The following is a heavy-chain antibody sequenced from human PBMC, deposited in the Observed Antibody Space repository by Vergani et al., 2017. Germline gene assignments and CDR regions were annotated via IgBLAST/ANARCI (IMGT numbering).Heavy chain of an antibody. J-gene: IGHJ6*02. CDR3: ARSWCSGGSCSAPVMDV. D-gene: IGHD2-15*01. CDR2: IDPSDSYT. Sequence: EVQLVQSGAEVKKPGESLRISCKGSGYSFTSYWISWVRQMPGKGLEWMGRIDPSDSYTNYSPSFQGHVTISADKSISTAYLQWSSLKASDTAMYDCARSWCSGGSCSAPVMDVWGQGTTVTVSS. CDR1: GYSFTSYW. V-gene: IGHV5-10-1*01.